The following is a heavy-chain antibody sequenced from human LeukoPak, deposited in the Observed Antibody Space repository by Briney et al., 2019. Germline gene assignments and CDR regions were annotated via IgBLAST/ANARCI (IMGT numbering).Heavy chain of an antibody. J-gene: IGHJ4*02. D-gene: IGHD2-2*02. Sequence: GASVKVSCKASGYTFTSYYMHWVRQAPGQGLEWMGIINPSGGSTSYAQKFQGRVTMTRDTSTSTVYMELSSLRSEDTAVYYCARESGGYCSSTSCYTLGYFDYWGQGTLVTVSS. CDR1: GYTFTSYY. V-gene: IGHV1-46*01. CDR2: INPSGGST. CDR3: ARESGGYCSSTSCYTLGYFDY.